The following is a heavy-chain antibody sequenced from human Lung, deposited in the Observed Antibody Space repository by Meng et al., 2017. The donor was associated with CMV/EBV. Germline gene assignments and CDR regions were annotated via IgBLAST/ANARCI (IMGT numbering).Heavy chain of an antibody. CDR1: GYTFTGYY. V-gene: IGHV1-2*02. J-gene: IGHJ3*02. CDR2: INSKIGDA. Sequence: ASVXVSCKASGYTFTGYYLHWVRQAPGQGLEWMGWINSKIGDANYTQKFQGRVTVTRDTSISTAYMELKRLTYDDTAVYFCARKVFRASDAFDIWGQGTMVTV. CDR3: ARKVFRASDAFDI.